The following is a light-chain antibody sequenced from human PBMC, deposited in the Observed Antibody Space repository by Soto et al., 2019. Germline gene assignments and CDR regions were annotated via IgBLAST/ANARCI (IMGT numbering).Light chain of an antibody. CDR1: QSAISN. J-gene: IGKJ4*01. Sequence: EIVMTQSPATLSVSPGERFTLSWRASQSAISNLAWYQQKPGQTPRLLIYDASTRATDIPARFSGSGSGTDFTLTISSLLSEDFAVYYCHQYYKWPLTFGGGTKVDIK. V-gene: IGKV3-15*01. CDR3: HQYYKWPLT. CDR2: DAS.